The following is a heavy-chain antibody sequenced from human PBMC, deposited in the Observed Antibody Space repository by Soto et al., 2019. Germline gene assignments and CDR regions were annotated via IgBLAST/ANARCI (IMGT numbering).Heavy chain of an antibody. Sequence: SETLSLTCTVSGASISSFYWIWIRQPAGKGLEWIGRIYTSEVTNYNPSLKSRVTMSVDTSKNQFSLKLSSVTAADTAVYYCAREITGYYYAMDVWGQGTTVTVSS. CDR2: IYTSEVT. CDR1: GASISSFY. D-gene: IGHD3-16*01. CDR3: AREITGYYYAMDV. J-gene: IGHJ6*02. V-gene: IGHV4-4*07.